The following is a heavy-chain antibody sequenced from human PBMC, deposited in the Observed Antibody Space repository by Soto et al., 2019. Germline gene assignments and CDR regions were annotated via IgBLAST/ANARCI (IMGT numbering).Heavy chain of an antibody. V-gene: IGHV4-39*01. D-gene: IGHD4-17*01. Sequence: SETLSLTCTVSGCSISSSSNHWGWIRQPPGKGLEWIDNIYYSENTYYNPSLKSRVTISVDTSKNQFSLRLTSVTAADTAVYYCATHPPYGPLDHWGQGTLVTVSS. CDR1: GCSISSSSNH. CDR3: ATHPPYGPLDH. J-gene: IGHJ4*02. CDR2: IYYSENT.